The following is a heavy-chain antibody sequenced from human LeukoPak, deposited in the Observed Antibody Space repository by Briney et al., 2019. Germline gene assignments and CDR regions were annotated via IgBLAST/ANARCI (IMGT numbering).Heavy chain of an antibody. D-gene: IGHD6-13*01. CDR2: LHASGT. Sequence: SETLSLTCTVSGASINGYYWSWIRQPAGKGLEWIGRLHASGTDYNPSLKSRVTMSLDTSKNQLSLHLTSVTAADTAVYYCAREHPQQLVDYWGQGTLVTVSS. J-gene: IGHJ4*02. CDR1: GASINGYY. CDR3: AREHPQQLVDY. V-gene: IGHV4-4*07.